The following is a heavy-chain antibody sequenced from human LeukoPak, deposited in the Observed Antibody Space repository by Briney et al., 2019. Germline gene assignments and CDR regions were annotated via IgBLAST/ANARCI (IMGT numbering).Heavy chain of an antibody. J-gene: IGHJ5*02. Sequence: GGSLRLSCAASGFTFSSYGMHWVRQAPGKGLEWVAVIWYDGSNKYYADSMKGRFTISRDNSKNTLYLQMNSLRAEDTAVYYCARERGRTLGYCSSTSCSHWFDPWGQGTLVTVSS. CDR1: GFTFSSYG. V-gene: IGHV3-33*01. D-gene: IGHD2-2*01. CDR2: IWYDGSNK. CDR3: ARERGRTLGYCSSTSCSHWFDP.